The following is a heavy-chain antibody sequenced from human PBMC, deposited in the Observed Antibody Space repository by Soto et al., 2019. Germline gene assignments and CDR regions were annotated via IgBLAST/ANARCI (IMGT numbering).Heavy chain of an antibody. J-gene: IGHJ5*01. D-gene: IGHD1-1*01. CDR2: ISGSGDRT. V-gene: IGHV3-23*01. CDR3: AKDPTGTTRGWFDS. CDR1: GCTFSSYA. Sequence: GVSLRLSCAAAGCTFSSYAMSWVRQAPGKGLEWVSVISGSGDRTAYADSVKGRFTISRDNSKNTMSVQMNSLRAEDTAVYYCAKDPTGTTRGWFDSWGQGTLVTVSS.